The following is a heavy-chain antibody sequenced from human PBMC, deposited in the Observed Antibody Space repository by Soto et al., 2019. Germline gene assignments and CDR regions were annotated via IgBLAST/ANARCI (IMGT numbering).Heavy chain of an antibody. CDR3: ARLVTVTDAEYFHP. D-gene: IGHD2-15*01. CDR1: GFSLSTRGVG. CDR2: IYWDDDN. V-gene: IGHV2-5*02. J-gene: IGHJ1*01. Sequence: QITLKESGPTLVKPTQTLTLTCTFSGFSLSTRGVGVGWIRQPPGKALEWLALIYWDDDNRYSPSLKSRLTIPKDTSKKQVVLTMTNMDPVDTATYYCARLVTVTDAEYFHPWGQGTLVTVSS.